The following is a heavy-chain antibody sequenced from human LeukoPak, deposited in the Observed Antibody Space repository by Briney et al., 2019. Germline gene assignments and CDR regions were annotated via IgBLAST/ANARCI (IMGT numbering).Heavy chain of an antibody. D-gene: IGHD3-3*01. V-gene: IGHV3-48*01. CDR3: ARGNTIFGVVIPGYYYYYMDV. Sequence: GGSLRLSCAASGFTFSSYSMNWVGQAPGKGLEWVSYISSSSSTIYYADSVKGRFTISRDNAKNSLYLQMNSLRAEDTAVYYCARGNTIFGVVIPGYYYYYMDVWGKGTTVTVSS. J-gene: IGHJ6*03. CDR2: ISSSSSTI. CDR1: GFTFSSYS.